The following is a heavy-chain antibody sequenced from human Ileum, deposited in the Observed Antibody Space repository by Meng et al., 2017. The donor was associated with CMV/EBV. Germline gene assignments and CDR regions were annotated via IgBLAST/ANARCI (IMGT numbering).Heavy chain of an antibody. V-gene: IGHV3-48*03. Sequence: GGSLRLSCEASGFTFSSFEMNWVRQAPGKGLEWVSYISTSSSSVHYVDSVKGRFTISRDNAKNSLYLQMHSLRAEDTAVYYCASRILYYGMDVWGQGTTVTVSS. J-gene: IGHJ6*02. CDR2: ISTSSSSV. CDR3: ASRILYYGMDV. D-gene: IGHD2-21*01. CDR1: GFTFSSFE.